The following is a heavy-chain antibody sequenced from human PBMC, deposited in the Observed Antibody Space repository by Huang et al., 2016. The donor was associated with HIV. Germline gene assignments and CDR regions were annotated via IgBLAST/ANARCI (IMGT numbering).Heavy chain of an antibody. CDR3: ARRYNSRRDY. V-gene: IGHV4-34*02. Sequence: QVQLEQWGAGLLKASETLSLTCAVYGGSFSGYYWNWLRQAPGKGLEWVGEINHSGNTNSNPSLTSRVNMSVDTSKSQFSLYLTSLSAADTGTYFCARRYNSRRDYWGRGTLVTVHS. CDR1: GGSFSGYY. J-gene: IGHJ4*02. CDR2: INHSGNT. D-gene: IGHD3-22*01.